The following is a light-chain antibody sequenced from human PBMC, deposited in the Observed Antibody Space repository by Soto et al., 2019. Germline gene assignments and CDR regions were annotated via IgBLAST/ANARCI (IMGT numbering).Light chain of an antibody. J-gene: IGKJ3*01. CDR2: AAS. V-gene: IGKV1-39*01. Sequence: DIPMTQSPSSLSASVGDRVTITCRASQSISKYLNWYQQKPGKAPKLLIYAASSLQGGVPSRFSGSGSGTDFTLTITDLQPEDFATYYCLQSYTSLCTFGPGTKVDIK. CDR1: QSISKY. CDR3: LQSYTSLCT.